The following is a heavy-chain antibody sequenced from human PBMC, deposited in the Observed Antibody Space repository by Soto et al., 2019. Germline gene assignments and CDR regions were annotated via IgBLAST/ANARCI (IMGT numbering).Heavy chain of an antibody. CDR1: GCTFSSYA. V-gene: IGHV1-69*13. CDR3: ARETEVTPRKSYFDY. Sequence: SVKVSCKASGCTFSSYALSCVRQAPGQGLEWVGGIIPMFGIANNAQKFQGRVTITADESTSTAYMELSSLRSEDTAVYFCARETEVTPRKSYFDYWGQGSLVTVSS. D-gene: IGHD2-21*02. CDR2: IIPMFGIA. J-gene: IGHJ4*02.